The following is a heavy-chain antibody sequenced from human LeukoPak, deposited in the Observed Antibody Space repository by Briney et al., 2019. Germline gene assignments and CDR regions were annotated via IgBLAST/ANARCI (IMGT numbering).Heavy chain of an antibody. V-gene: IGHV4-39*07. J-gene: IGHJ6*03. Sequence: PSETLSLTCTVSGGSISSSNYYWGWIRQPPGKGLEWIGSIYYSGSTYYNPSYYNPSLKSRVTISLDTSKNQFSLKLSSVTAADTAVYYCAREAAESLNYYYYYYMDVWGKGTTVTISS. CDR2: IYYSGSTYYNPS. CDR1: GGSISSSNYY. D-gene: IGHD2-15*01. CDR3: AREAAESLNYYYYYYMDV.